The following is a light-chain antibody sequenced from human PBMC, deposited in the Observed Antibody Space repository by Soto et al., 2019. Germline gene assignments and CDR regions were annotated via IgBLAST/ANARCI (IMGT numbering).Light chain of an antibody. V-gene: IGKV1-33*01. CDR2: DAS. J-gene: IGKJ5*01. CDR1: QDIRNS. CDR3: QQYDYLVT. Sequence: DIQMTQSPSSLSASVGDIVTITFQASQDIRNSLNWYQQKPVRAPKLLIYDASNVETGVPSRFSGTGSGTHFSFSISSLQPEDFATYYCQQYDYLVTFGQGTRLEI.